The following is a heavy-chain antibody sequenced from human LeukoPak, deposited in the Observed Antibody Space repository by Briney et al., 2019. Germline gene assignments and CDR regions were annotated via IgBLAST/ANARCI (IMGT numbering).Heavy chain of an antibody. Sequence: GASLRPSCAASGFTFTSYAMSSVRQAPGNGLGWVSSISGSGGSTYYADSVKGRFTISRDNSKNTLYLQINSLRAEDTAVYYCAKDLPNPGTSRHFQYWGQGTLVTVSS. J-gene: IGHJ1*01. CDR3: AKDLPNPGTSRHFQY. D-gene: IGHD2-8*01. CDR1: GFTFTSYA. CDR2: ISGSGGST. V-gene: IGHV3-23*01.